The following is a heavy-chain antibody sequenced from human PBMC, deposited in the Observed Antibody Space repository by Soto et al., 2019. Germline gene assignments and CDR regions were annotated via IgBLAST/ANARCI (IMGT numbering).Heavy chain of an antibody. V-gene: IGHV3-23*01. Sequence: GGSLRLSCAASGFTFSSYAMSWVHQSPGKGLEWVSAISGSGGSTYYADSVKGRFTISRDNSKNTLYLQMNSLRAEDTAVYYCAKDPPGGEWLLWDDPWGQGTLVTVSS. D-gene: IGHD3-3*01. CDR2: ISGSGGST. J-gene: IGHJ5*02. CDR1: GFTFSSYA. CDR3: AKDPPGGEWLLWDDP.